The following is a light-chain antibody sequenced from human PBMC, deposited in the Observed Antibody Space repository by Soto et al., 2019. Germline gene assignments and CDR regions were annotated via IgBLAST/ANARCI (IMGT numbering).Light chain of an antibody. CDR1: QSVSSN. Sequence: EIVMTQSPATLSVSPGERATLSCRASQSVSSNLAWYQQKPGQAPRLLIYGASSRATGIPDRFSGSGSGTDFTLTISSLQPDDFATYYCQQYNSYSRTFGQGTKVDNK. J-gene: IGKJ1*01. CDR3: QQYNSYSRT. CDR2: GAS. V-gene: IGKV3D-15*01.